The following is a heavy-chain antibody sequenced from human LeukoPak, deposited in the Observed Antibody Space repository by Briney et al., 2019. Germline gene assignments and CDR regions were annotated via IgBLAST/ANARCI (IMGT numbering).Heavy chain of an antibody. CDR3: ARDSDCIGGSCYFDY. J-gene: IGHJ4*02. CDR2: IYYSGST. Sequence: SETLSLTCTVSGGSISSYYWSWIRQPPGKGLEWIGYIYYSGSTNYNPSLKSRVTISVDTSKNQFSLKLSSVTAADTAVYYCARDSDCIGGSCYFDYWGQGTLVTVSS. D-gene: IGHD2-15*01. CDR1: GGSISSYY. V-gene: IGHV4-59*01.